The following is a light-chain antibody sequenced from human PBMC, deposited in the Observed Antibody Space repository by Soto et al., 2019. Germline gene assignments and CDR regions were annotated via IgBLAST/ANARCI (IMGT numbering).Light chain of an antibody. CDR2: NKI. Sequence: QSLGRQPPSVSGAPGLWVIIRRPGGSSTKEAGCGVPWYQQLPRPAPKRLIYNKINRPSGVPDRFSGSRSGTSASLAFTGLQAEDEAVYYCQSYDRSLIVSYVFGTGTRVTV. J-gene: IGLJ6*01. CDR3: QSYDRSLIVSYV. V-gene: IGLV1-40*02. CDR1: SSTKEAGCG.